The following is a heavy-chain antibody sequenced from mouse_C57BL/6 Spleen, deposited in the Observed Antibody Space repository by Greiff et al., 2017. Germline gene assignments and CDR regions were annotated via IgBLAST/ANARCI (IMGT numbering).Heavy chain of an antibody. CDR1: GFTFSSYA. CDR2: ISDGGSYT. J-gene: IGHJ1*03. CDR3: ARDDYYGSSDWYFDV. Sequence: EVQLVESGGGLVKPGGSLKLSCAASGFTFSSYAMSWVRQTPEKRLEWVATISDGGSYTYYPDNVKGRFTISRDNAKNNLYLQMSHLKSEDTAMYYWARDDYYGSSDWYFDVWGTGTTVTVSS. V-gene: IGHV5-4*01. D-gene: IGHD1-1*01.